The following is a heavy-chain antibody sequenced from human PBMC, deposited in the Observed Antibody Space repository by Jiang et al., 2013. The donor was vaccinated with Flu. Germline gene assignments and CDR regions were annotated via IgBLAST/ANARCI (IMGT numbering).Heavy chain of an antibody. Sequence: LLKPSETLSLTCAVYGGSFSGYYWSWIRQPPGKGLEWIGETNHSGSTNYNPSLKSRVTISVDTSKNQFSLKLSSVTAADTAVYYCARRRDCSSTSCYPTRAEYFQHWGQGTLVTVSS. CDR2: TNHSGST. J-gene: IGHJ1*01. CDR1: GGSFSGYY. V-gene: IGHV4-34*01. D-gene: IGHD2-2*01. CDR3: ARRRDCSSTSCYPTRAEYFQH.